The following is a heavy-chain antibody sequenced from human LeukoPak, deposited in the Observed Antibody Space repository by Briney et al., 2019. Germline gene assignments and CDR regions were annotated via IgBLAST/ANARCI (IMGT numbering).Heavy chain of an antibody. Sequence: SETLSLTCTVSGGSISNYHWSWIRQPAGKGLEWIGQIHTSGSTDYNPPLKSRVSMSIDTTEDQVYLTIRSVTAADTAFYYCARRDISSGWSFDYWGQGTLVTVSS. CDR1: GGSISNYH. CDR3: ARRDISSGWSFDY. J-gene: IGHJ4*02. CDR2: IHTSGST. V-gene: IGHV4-4*07. D-gene: IGHD6-19*01.